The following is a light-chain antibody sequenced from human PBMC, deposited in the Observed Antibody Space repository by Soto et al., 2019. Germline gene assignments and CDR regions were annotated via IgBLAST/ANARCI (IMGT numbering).Light chain of an antibody. Sequence: DIVMTQSPDSLAVSLGERATINCKSSQSVLYSSNNKNYLAWYQQKPGQPPKLLIYWASTRESGVPDRVSGSGSGTDFTLTISSLQAEDVAVYYCQQYYSTPQTFGQGNKVEIK. CDR1: QSVLYSSNNKNY. J-gene: IGKJ1*01. CDR3: QQYYSTPQT. V-gene: IGKV4-1*01. CDR2: WAS.